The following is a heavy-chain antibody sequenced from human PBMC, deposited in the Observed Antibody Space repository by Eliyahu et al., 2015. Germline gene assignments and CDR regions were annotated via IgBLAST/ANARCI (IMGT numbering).Heavy chain of an antibody. D-gene: IGHD3-22*01. CDR3: ARILVNYDSSAYYYGMDV. J-gene: IGHJ6*02. CDR1: GFSLSNARMG. V-gene: IGHV2-26*01. CDR2: IFSNDEK. Sequence: QVTLKESGPVLVKPTETLTLTCTVSGFSLSNARMGVSWIRQPPGKALEWLAHIFSNDEKSYSTSLKSRLTISKDTSKSQVVLTMTNMDPVDTATYYCARILVNYDSSAYYYGMDVWGQGTTVTVSS.